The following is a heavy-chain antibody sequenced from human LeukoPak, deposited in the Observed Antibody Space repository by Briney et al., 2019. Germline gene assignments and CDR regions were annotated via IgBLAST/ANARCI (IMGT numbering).Heavy chain of an antibody. Sequence: GASVKVSRKASGYTFTSYYMHWVRQAPGQGLEWMGIINPSGGSTSYAQKFQGRVTMTRDTSTSTVYMELSSLRSEDTAVYYCARDLIAAAAGAVLYYFDYWGQGTLVTVSS. CDR1: GYTFTSYY. CDR2: INPSGGST. V-gene: IGHV1-46*01. D-gene: IGHD6-13*01. J-gene: IGHJ4*02. CDR3: ARDLIAAAAGAVLYYFDY.